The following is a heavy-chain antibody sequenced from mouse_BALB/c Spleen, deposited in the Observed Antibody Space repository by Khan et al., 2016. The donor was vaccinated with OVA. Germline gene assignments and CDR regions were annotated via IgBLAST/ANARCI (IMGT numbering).Heavy chain of an antibody. V-gene: IGHV9-3-1*01. CDR3: AREVDYHYAMDY. D-gene: IGHD2-13*01. CDR1: GYTFTNYG. J-gene: IGHJ4*01. Sequence: QIQLVQSGPELKKPGETVKISCKASGYTFTNYGMNWVKQAPGKGLKWMGWINTYTGEPTYADDFKGRFAFSLETSASTAYLQINNLKNEDTDRYCCAREVDYHYAMDYWGQGTSVTVSS. CDR2: INTYTGEP.